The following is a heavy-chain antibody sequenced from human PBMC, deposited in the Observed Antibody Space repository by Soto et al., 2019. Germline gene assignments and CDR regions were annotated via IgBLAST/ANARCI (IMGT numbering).Heavy chain of an antibody. J-gene: IGHJ6*02. Sequence: SLTCAVYGGSFSGYYWSWIRQPPGKGLGWIGEINHSGSTNYNPSLKSRVTISVDTSKNQFSLKLSSVTAADTAVYYCARLWFGELLTYYYGMDVWGQGTTVTVSS. D-gene: IGHD3-10*01. CDR1: GGSFSGYY. CDR2: INHSGST. CDR3: ARLWFGELLTYYYGMDV. V-gene: IGHV4-34*01.